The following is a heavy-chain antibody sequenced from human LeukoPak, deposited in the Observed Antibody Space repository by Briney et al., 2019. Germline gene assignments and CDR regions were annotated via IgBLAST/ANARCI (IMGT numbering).Heavy chain of an antibody. Sequence: PGGSLRLSCAASGLTFSNYAMSWFRQAPGKGLEWVSGITSGFTPHYADSVKGRFTISRDNSKNTFHLQMNSLRAEDTAVYHCAKDYSDSRVGDVFFEYWGQGTLVTVSS. J-gene: IGHJ4*02. CDR1: GLTFSNYA. D-gene: IGHD1-26*01. CDR3: AKDYSDSRVGDVFFEY. V-gene: IGHV3-23*01. CDR2: ITSGFTP.